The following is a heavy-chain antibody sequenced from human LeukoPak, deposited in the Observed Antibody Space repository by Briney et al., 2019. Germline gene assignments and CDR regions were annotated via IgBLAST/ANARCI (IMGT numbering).Heavy chain of an antibody. D-gene: IGHD6-19*01. Sequence: PSETLSLTCIVSGGSISSSNYYWGWIRQPPGKGLEWIGSIYYSGSTYYNPSLKSRVTISVDTSKNQFSLKLSSVTAADTAVYYCARLYSSGWYYFDYWGQGTLVTVSS. J-gene: IGHJ4*02. CDR1: GGSISSSNYY. CDR2: IYYSGST. CDR3: ARLYSSGWYYFDY. V-gene: IGHV4-39*01.